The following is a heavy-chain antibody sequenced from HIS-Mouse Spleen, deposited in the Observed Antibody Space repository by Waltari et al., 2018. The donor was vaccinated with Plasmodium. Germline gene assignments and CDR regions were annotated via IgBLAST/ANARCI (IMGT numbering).Heavy chain of an antibody. J-gene: IGHJ2*01. CDR3: ASSWYWYFDL. Sequence: EVQLVESGGGLVQPGGSLRLPCTARGFTFCSYWMSLARQAPGKGLEWVANIKQDGSEKYYVDSVKGRFTISRDNAKNSLYLQMNSLRAEDTAVYYCASSWYWYFDLWGRGTLVTVSS. D-gene: IGHD6-13*01. CDR2: IKQDGSEK. V-gene: IGHV3-7*01. CDR1: GFTFCSYW.